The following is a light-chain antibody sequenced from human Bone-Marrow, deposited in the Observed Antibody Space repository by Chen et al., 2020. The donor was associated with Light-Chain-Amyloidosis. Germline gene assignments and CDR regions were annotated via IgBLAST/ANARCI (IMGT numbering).Light chain of an antibody. CDR2: DAS. CDR1: QSVKTD. J-gene: IGKJ4*01. CDR3: QQSTNWPLT. V-gene: IGKV3-11*01. Sequence: DIVITQSPATLSLSPGERATLSCRTSQSVKTDLAWYQQKPGQAPRLLIYDASNRATGIPARFSGSGSGTDFILTISSLEPGDFAVYYCQQSTNWPLTFGGGIKVEIK.